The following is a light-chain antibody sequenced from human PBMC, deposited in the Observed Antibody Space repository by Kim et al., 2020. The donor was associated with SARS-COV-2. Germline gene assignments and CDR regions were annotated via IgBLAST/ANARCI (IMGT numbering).Light chain of an antibody. CDR3: SAWDSSRTAWV. CDR2: RDD. J-gene: IGLJ2*01. Sequence: QAGLTQPPSVSRALRQTVTLTCTGSNSNVGDLGAAWLQQHQDRPPKLLSYRDDNRASGTSERFFASRSGNTASLTITGLQPEDEADYYCSAWDSSRTAWVFGGGTQLTVL. CDR1: NSNVGDLG. V-gene: IGLV10-54*04.